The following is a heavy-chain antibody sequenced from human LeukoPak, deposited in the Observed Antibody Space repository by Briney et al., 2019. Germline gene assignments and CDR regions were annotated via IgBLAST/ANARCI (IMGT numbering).Heavy chain of an antibody. V-gene: IGHV3-7*03. CDR2: IKEDGSEK. CDR1: GFTLSYNW. Sequence: GGSLRLSCAASGFTLSYNWMSWVRRAPGKGLEWVASIKEDGSEKYYVDSVKGRFTITRDNAKNSLYLQMNSLRAENTAVYYCARLSTGWYGHFDFWGQGTLVTVSS. D-gene: IGHD6-13*01. J-gene: IGHJ4*02. CDR3: ARLSTGWYGHFDF.